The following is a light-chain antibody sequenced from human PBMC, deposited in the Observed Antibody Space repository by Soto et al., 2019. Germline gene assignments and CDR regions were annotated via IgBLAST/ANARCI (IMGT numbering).Light chain of an antibody. V-gene: IGLV1-40*01. CDR3: QSYDSSLSGYVV. Sequence: QSVLTQPPSVSGAPGQRVTISFTGSSSNIGAGYDVHWYQQLPGTAPKLLIYGNSNRPSGVPDRFSGSKSGTSASLAITGLQAEDEADYYCQSYDSSLSGYVVFGAGTKLTVL. CDR1: SSNIGAGYD. CDR2: GNS. J-gene: IGLJ2*01.